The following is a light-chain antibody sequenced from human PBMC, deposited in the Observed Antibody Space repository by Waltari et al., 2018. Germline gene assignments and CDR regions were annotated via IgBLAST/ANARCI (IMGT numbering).Light chain of an antibody. CDR2: DVN. CDR1: SSDVDASNY. CDR3: SSFTSRRTLV. Sequence: QSALTQPASVSGSPGQSITISCTGTSSDVDASNYVSWYQQHPGKVPKVMIYDVNKRPSGVSNRFSGSKSGNTASLTISGLQSEDEADYYCSSFTSRRTLVFGGGTKLTVL. V-gene: IGLV2-14*01. J-gene: IGLJ2*01.